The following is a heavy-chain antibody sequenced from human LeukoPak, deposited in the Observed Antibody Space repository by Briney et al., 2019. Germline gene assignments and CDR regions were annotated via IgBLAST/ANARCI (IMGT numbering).Heavy chain of an antibody. J-gene: IGHJ6*04. D-gene: IGHD3-10*01. V-gene: IGHV1-2*04. CDR1: GYTFTGYY. Sequence: ASVKVSCKASGYTFTGYYMHWVRQAPGQGLEWMGWINPNSGGTNYAQKFQGWVTMTRDTSISTAYMELSRLRSDDTAVYYCARGSVLLWFGEYFYYYYGMDVWGKGTTVTVSS. CDR3: ARGSVLLWFGEYFYYYYGMDV. CDR2: INPNSGGT.